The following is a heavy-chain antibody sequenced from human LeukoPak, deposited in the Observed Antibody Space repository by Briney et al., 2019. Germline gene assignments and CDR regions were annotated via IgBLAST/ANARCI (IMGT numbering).Heavy chain of an antibody. J-gene: IGHJ5*02. D-gene: IGHD3-22*01. CDR1: GFTFNIYA. CDR2: MCGSAGCT. Sequence: GGSLRLSCAASGFTFNIYAMSWVRLTPGKGLQWVASMCGSAGCTFYTDSVKGRFTISRDNSNNTLYLEMNSLRAEDTAIYYCARDRPNYHESNGHYYERDGDHWGQGTLVTVSS. CDR3: ARDRPNYHESNGHYYERDGDH. V-gene: IGHV3-23*01.